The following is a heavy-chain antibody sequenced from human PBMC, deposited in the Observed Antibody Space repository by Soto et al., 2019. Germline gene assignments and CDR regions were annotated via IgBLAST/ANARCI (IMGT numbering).Heavy chain of an antibody. D-gene: IGHD2-15*01. J-gene: IGHJ4*02. V-gene: IGHV1-46*01. CDR1: GYTFTSYY. Sequence: QVQLVQSGAEVKKPGASVKVSCKASGYTFTSYYMHWVRQAPGQGLEWMGIINPSGGSTSYAQKCQGRVTMTRDTSTSTVYMELSSLRSEDTAVYYCARSRYCSGGSCYFDYWGQGTLVTVSS. CDR3: ARSRYCSGGSCYFDY. CDR2: INPSGGST.